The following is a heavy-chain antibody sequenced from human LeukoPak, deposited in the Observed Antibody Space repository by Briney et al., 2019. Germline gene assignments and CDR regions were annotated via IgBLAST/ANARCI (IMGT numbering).Heavy chain of an antibody. CDR2: IRSKAYGGTT. J-gene: IGHJ4*02. V-gene: IGHV3-49*04. Sequence: GGSLRLSCAASGFTFSSYEMNWVRQAPGKGLEWVGFIRSKAYGGTTEYAASVKGRFTISRDDSKSIAYLQMNSLKTEDTAVYYCTREGEEQWLTIDYWGQGTLVTVSS. D-gene: IGHD6-19*01. CDR1: GFTFSSYE. CDR3: TREGEEQWLTIDY.